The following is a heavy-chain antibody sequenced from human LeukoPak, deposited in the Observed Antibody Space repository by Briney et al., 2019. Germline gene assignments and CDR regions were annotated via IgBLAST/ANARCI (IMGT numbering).Heavy chain of an antibody. CDR2: IYYSGST. Sequence: SETLSLTCTVSGGSISSYYWSWIRQPPGKGLGWIGYIYYSGSTNYNPSLKSRVTISVDTSKNQFSLKLSSVTAADTAVYYCAREGNCSGGSCYFSEFDYWGQGTLVTVSS. CDR1: GGSISSYY. J-gene: IGHJ4*02. V-gene: IGHV4-59*01. D-gene: IGHD2-15*01. CDR3: AREGNCSGGSCYFSEFDY.